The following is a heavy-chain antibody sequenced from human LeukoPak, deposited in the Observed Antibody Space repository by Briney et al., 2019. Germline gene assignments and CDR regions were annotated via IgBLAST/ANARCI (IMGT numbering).Heavy chain of an antibody. J-gene: IGHJ4*02. Sequence: ASVKVSCKASGYTFTAYFMHWVRQAPGQGLEWMGRINPNSGGTNYAQKFQGRVTMTRDTSITTAYMDLSRLTYDDTAVYYCARGGTEASSGNYWGQGTLVTVSS. CDR3: ARGGTEASSGNY. V-gene: IGHV1-2*06. D-gene: IGHD3-10*01. CDR2: INPNSGGT. CDR1: GYTFTAYF.